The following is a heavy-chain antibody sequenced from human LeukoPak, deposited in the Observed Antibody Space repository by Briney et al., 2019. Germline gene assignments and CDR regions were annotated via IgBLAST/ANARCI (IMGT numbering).Heavy chain of an antibody. V-gene: IGHV1-18*01. J-gene: IGHJ4*02. D-gene: IGHD3-9*01. Sequence: ASVKVSCKASGYTFTSYGISWVRQAPGRGLEWMGWISAYNGNTNYAQKLQGRVTMTTDTSTSTAYMELRSLRSDDTAVYYCARVSGEDGYDILTGYYFDYWGQGTLVTVSS. CDR3: ARVSGEDGYDILTGYYFDY. CDR1: GYTFTSYG. CDR2: ISAYNGNT.